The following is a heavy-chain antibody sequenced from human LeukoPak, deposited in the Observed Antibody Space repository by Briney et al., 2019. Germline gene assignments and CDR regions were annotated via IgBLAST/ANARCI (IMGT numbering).Heavy chain of an antibody. CDR2: ISYDGSNK. CDR3: ARDKGIVYAFDI. D-gene: IGHD1-26*01. Sequence: GRSLRLSCAASGFTFSSYAMHWVRQAPGKGLEWVAVISYDGSNKYYADSVKGRFTISRDNSKNTLYLQMNSLRAEDTAVYYCARDKGIVYAFDIWGQGTMVTVSS. V-gene: IGHV3-30*07. CDR1: GFTFSSYA. J-gene: IGHJ3*02.